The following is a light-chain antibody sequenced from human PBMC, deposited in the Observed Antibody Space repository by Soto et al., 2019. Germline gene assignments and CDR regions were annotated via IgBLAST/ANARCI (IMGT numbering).Light chain of an antibody. V-gene: IGKV3-11*01. CDR3: QQRVDWLT. Sequence: EIVLTQSPGPLSLSPGARATLSCRAGPSVSISLAWSQQHPGQAPRLLIYAASNRVTGIPARFSGSGSGTDFTLTICSVEPGVFAEYYSQQRVDWLTFAGGTKLEIK. CDR1: PSVSIS. CDR2: AAS. J-gene: IGKJ4*01.